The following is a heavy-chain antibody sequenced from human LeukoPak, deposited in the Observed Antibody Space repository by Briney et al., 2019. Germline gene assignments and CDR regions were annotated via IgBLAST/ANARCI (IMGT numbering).Heavy chain of an antibody. Sequence: QPGGSLRLSCAVSGFSVSSSYLAWVRQTPEKGLEWISVVYGGGSTYSADSVEGRFTISRDSSNNALYLQMNRLRVEDTAVYYCARLLPASLHYFDYWGQGCLVTVSS. J-gene: IGHJ4*02. D-gene: IGHD2-15*01. CDR1: GFSVSSSY. V-gene: IGHV3-53*01. CDR2: VYGGGST. CDR3: ARLLPASLHYFDY.